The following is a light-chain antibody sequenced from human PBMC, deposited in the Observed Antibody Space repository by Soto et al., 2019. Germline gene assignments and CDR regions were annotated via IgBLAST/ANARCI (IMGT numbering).Light chain of an antibody. J-gene: IGKJ4*01. CDR3: QQYGSSQLI. V-gene: IGKV3-20*01. Sequence: EIVLTQSPGTLSLSPGKRATLSCRASQSVGSSYLAWYQQKPGQAPRLLIYGASSRATGIPDRFSGSGSGTDFTLTISRLEPEDFAVYYCQQYGSSQLIFGGGTKVEIK. CDR2: GAS. CDR1: QSVGSSY.